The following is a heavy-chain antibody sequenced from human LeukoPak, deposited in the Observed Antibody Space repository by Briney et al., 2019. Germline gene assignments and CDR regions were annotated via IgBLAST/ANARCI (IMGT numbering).Heavy chain of an antibody. Sequence: GGSLRLSCAASGSTFSSYSMNWVRQAPGKGLEWFSSISSSSSYIYYADSVKGRFTISRDNAKNSLYLQMNSLRAEDTAVYYCARDEFSNPYFDYWGQGTLVTVSS. CDR2: ISSSSSYI. CDR3: ARDEFSNPYFDY. CDR1: GSTFSSYS. J-gene: IGHJ4*02. D-gene: IGHD2-8*01. V-gene: IGHV3-21*01.